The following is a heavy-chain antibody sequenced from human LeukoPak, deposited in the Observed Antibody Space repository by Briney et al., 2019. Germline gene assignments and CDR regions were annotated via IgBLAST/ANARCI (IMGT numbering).Heavy chain of an antibody. CDR2: INAGNGNT. CDR3: ARAISTVVTPLDY. Sequence: ASVKVSCKASGYTFTSYAMHWVRQAPGQRLEWMGWINAGNGNTKYSQKFQGRVTITRDTSASTAYMELSSLRSEDTAVYYCARAISTVVTPLDYWGQGTLVTVSS. D-gene: IGHD4-23*01. CDR1: GYTFTSYA. V-gene: IGHV1-3*01. J-gene: IGHJ4*02.